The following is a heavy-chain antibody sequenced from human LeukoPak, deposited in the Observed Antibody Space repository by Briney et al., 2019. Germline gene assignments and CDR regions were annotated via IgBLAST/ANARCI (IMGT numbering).Heavy chain of an antibody. D-gene: IGHD6-13*01. CDR3: ANQIAAQIDY. J-gene: IGHJ4*02. CDR1: GGSISSSSYY. Sequence: SETLSLTCTVSGGSISSSSYYWGWLRQPPGKGLEWIGSIYYSGSTYYNPSLKSRVTISVDTSKNQFSLKLSSVTAADTAVYYCANQIAAQIDYWGQGTLVTVSS. CDR2: IYYSGST. V-gene: IGHV4-39*01.